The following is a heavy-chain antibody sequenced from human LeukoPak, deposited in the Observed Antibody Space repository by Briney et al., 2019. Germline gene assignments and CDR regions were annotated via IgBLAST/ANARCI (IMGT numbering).Heavy chain of an antibody. J-gene: IGHJ5*02. V-gene: IGHV4-59*08. Sequence: SETLSLTCTVSGTSITSYHWSWIRQPPGKGLEWIGSYSGSTNYNPSLKSRVIISVDTSKNQFSLKLSSVTAADTAVYYCARHEAWFDPWGQGTLVTVSS. CDR1: GTSITSYH. CDR2: YSGST. CDR3: ARHEAWFDP.